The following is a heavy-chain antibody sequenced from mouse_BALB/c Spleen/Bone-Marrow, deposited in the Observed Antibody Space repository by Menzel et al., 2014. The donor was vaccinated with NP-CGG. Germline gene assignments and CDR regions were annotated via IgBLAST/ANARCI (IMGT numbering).Heavy chain of an antibody. CDR3: ARGRWYY. CDR2: VNPNIGGT. V-gene: IGHV1-22*01. J-gene: IGHJ2*01. CDR1: GYTFSDYT. D-gene: IGHD2-3*01. Sequence: EVMLVESGPELVKPGASVKISCKTSGYTFSDYTLHWVKQSHGKSLEWIGGVNPNIGGTSYNQKFKGKASLTVNKSSTTAYMELRSLTSDDSAVYYCARGRWYYWGQGTTLTVSS.